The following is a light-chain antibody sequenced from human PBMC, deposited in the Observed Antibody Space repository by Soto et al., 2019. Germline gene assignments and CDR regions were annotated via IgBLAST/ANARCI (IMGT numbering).Light chain of an antibody. CDR2: GAS. Sequence: DIPMTQSPSSLSASVGDRVTITCRASQSITSYLNWYQQRPGKAPDLLIHGASTLQSGVPSRFSGSGSGTDFTLTISSLQPEDFATYYCQQTLGTPQTFGQGTKVEIK. V-gene: IGKV1-39*01. CDR1: QSITSY. CDR3: QQTLGTPQT. J-gene: IGKJ1*01.